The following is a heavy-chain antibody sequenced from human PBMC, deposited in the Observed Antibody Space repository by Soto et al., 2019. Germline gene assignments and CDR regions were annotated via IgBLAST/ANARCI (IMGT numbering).Heavy chain of an antibody. Sequence: GGSLRLSCAVSGFTFSNYAMHWVRQAPVKGLEWVAVISDDGSNKYYADSVMGRFTISRDNSKNRLYLQMNSLRVEDTAVYYCARGLVVVVSRDWFDPWGQGTLVTVSS. CDR2: ISDDGSNK. V-gene: IGHV3-30*03. CDR3: ARGLVVVVSRDWFDP. CDR1: GFTFSNYA. D-gene: IGHD3-22*01. J-gene: IGHJ5*02.